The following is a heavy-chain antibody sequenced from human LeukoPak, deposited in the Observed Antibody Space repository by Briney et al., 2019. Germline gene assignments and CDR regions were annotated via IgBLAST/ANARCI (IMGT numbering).Heavy chain of an antibody. CDR2: ISWDGGST. V-gene: IGHV3-43*01. D-gene: IGHD3-16*01. Sequence: GGSLRLSCAASGFTFDDYTMHWVRQAPGKGLEWVSLISWDGGSTYYADSVKGRFTISRDNAKNSLYLQMSNLRAEDTAVYFCARGGGLDVWGQGATVTVSS. CDR1: GFTFDDYT. CDR3: ARGGGLDV. J-gene: IGHJ6*02.